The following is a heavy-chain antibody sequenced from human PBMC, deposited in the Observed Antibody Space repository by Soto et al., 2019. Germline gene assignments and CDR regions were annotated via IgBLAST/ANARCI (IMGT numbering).Heavy chain of an antibody. Sequence: SQTLSFTCAISGESVSSNSASWNWIRQSPSRGLEWLGRTYYRSKWYYEYAVSVKSRITINPDTSKNQFSLQLNSVTPDDTAVYYCARGNIHFDYWGQGTLVTVSS. V-gene: IGHV6-1*01. J-gene: IGHJ4*02. CDR3: ARGNIHFDY. CDR1: GESVSSNSAS. D-gene: IGHD2-2*02. CDR2: TYYRSKWYY.